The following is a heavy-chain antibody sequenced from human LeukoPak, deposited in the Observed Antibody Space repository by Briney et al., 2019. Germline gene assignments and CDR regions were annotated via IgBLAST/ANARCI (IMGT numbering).Heavy chain of an antibody. V-gene: IGHV1-46*01. J-gene: IGHJ4*02. CDR2: INPSGGST. D-gene: IGHD6-13*01. CDR3: ARKVVAAAGYFDY. CDR1: GYTFTSYY. Sequence: ASVKVSCKASGYTFTSYYMHWARQAPGQGLEWMGIINPSGGSTSYAQKFQGRVTMTRDMSTSTVYMELSSLRSEDTAVYYCARKVVAAAGYFDYWGQGTLVTVSS.